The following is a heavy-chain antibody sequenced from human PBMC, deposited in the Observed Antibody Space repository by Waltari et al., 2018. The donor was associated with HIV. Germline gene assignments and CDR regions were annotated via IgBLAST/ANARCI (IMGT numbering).Heavy chain of an antibody. CDR1: GFTFSNNV. CDR3: ARLGGDTSGNWGYFDY. Sequence: QVQLVASGGGVVQPGRSLRLTGAASGFTFSNNVMYWVRQAPGKGLEWVSIVWYDGSNKDYADSVKGRFIISRDNSQNTLYLQMNSLRAEDSAVYYCARLGGDTSGNWGYFDYWGQGTLVTVSS. V-gene: IGHV3-33*01. J-gene: IGHJ4*02. D-gene: IGHD3-22*01. CDR2: VWYDGSNK.